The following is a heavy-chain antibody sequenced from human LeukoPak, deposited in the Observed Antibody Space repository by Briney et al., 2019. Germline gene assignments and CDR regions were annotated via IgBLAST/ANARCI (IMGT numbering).Heavy chain of an antibody. Sequence: PGGSLRLSCATSGFTFSSYGIHWVRQAPGKGLEWVAFIRFDGSNKYYADSVKGRFTISRDNSKNTLYLQMNSLRAEDTAVYYCARATTYDILTGYFDYWGQGTLVTVSS. CDR3: ARATTYDILTGYFDY. CDR1: GFTFSSYG. J-gene: IGHJ4*02. D-gene: IGHD3-9*01. V-gene: IGHV3-30*02. CDR2: IRFDGSNK.